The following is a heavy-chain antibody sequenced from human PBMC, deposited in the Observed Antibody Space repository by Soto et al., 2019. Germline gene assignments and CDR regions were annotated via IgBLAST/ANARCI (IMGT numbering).Heavy chain of an antibody. CDR3: ARGTSIAVHEGP. CDR1: GFTFSNYG. J-gene: IGHJ4*02. CDR2: VSTYNGYT. D-gene: IGHD3-3*02. Sequence: QVQLVQSGAEVKKPGASVKVSCKGSGFTFSNYGFNWVRQAPGQGLEWVGWVSTYNGYTKSAKNFQDRLIITTETSKNIAYMELGGLRPDDTALSYCARGTSIAVHEGPWGQGTLVTVSP. V-gene: IGHV1-18*01.